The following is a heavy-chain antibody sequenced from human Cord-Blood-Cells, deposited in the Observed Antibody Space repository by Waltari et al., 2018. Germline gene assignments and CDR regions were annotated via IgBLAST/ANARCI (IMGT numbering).Heavy chain of an antibody. Sequence: EVQLVESGGGLVKPGGSLRLSCAASGFTFSSYSMNWVRQAPGKGLEWVSSISSSSSYRYDADSVKGRFTISRDNAKNSLYLQMNSLRAEDTAVYYCARTGIGWYFDLWGRGTLVTVSS. CDR2: ISSSSSYR. J-gene: IGHJ2*01. V-gene: IGHV3-21*01. D-gene: IGHD7-27*01. CDR3: ARTGIGWYFDL. CDR1: GFTFSSYS.